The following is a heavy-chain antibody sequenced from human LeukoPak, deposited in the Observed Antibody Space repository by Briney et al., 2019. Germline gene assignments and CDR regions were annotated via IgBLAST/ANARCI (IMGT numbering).Heavy chain of an antibody. CDR1: GGSISSYY. CDR2: IYYSGST. D-gene: IGHD4-17*01. Sequence: PSETLSLTCTVSGGSISSYYWSWIRQPPGKGPEWIGYIYYSGSTNYNPSLKSRVTISVDTSKNQFSLKLSSVTAADTAVYYCARQIPPTADYGDYERVFDYWGQGTLVTVSS. V-gene: IGHV4-59*08. J-gene: IGHJ4*02. CDR3: ARQIPPTADYGDYERVFDY.